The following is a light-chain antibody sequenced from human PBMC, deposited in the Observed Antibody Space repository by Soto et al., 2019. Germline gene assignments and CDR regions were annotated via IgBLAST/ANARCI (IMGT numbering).Light chain of an antibody. Sequence: QSVLTQPPSVSAAPGQKVTISCSGSNSNIGNNYVSWYQHLPGTAPKLLIYENDKRPSGIPDRFSGSKSGTSATLGITGLQTGDEADYYCGTWDSSLNLSGVFSGGTKLTVL. V-gene: IGLV1-51*02. CDR1: NSNIGNNY. CDR2: END. CDR3: GTWDSSLNLSGV. J-gene: IGLJ3*02.